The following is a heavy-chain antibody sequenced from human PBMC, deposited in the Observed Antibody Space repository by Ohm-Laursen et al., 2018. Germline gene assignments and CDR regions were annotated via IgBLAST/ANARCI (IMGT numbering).Heavy chain of an antibody. D-gene: IGHD3-16*01. CDR3: AKNLGHNWFDP. J-gene: IGHJ5*02. Sequence: SLRLSCSASGFTFSSYAMSWVRQAPGKGLEWVSAISGSGGSTYYADSVKGRFTISRDNSKNTLYLQMNSLRAEDTALYYCAKNLGHNWFDPWGQGTLVSVSS. V-gene: IGHV3-23*01. CDR1: GFTFSSYA. CDR2: ISGSGGST.